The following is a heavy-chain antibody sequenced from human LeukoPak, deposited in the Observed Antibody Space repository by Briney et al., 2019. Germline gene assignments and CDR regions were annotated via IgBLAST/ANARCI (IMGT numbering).Heavy chain of an antibody. J-gene: IGHJ3*02. CDR3: AKDPNGDYIGTFDI. CDR1: GLTLTSYA. Sequence: GGSLRLSCAASGLTLTSYAMNWVRQAPGEGLEWVSAVSDSGFTAFYADSVKGRFTISRDKSKNMVHLQMNSLRAEDTAVYYCAKDPNGDYIGTFDIWGQGTMVTVSS. D-gene: IGHD4-17*01. CDR2: VSDSGFTA. V-gene: IGHV3-23*01.